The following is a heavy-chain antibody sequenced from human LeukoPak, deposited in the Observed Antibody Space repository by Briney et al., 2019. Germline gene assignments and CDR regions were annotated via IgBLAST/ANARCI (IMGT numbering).Heavy chain of an antibody. CDR3: ARAGRGLLDY. CDR1: GFTFSSYE. J-gene: IGHJ4*02. CDR2: ISSSGSTI. Sequence: GGSLRLSCAASGFTFSSYEMNWVRQALGKGLEWVSYISSSGSTIYYADSVKGRFTISRDNAKNSLYLQMNSLRAEDTAVYYCARAGRGLLDYWGQGTLVTVSS. V-gene: IGHV3-48*03.